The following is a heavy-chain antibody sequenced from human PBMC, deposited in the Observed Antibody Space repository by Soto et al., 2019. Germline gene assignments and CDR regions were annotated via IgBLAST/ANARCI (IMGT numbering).Heavy chain of an antibody. D-gene: IGHD3-3*01. CDR3: AREGGFSERQHVDS. CDR1: GDTFSRYA. CDR2: IKPIFGTT. Sequence: QVQLVQSGAEVKKPGSSVKVSCKASGDTFSRYAISWVRQAPGQGLEWMGGIKPIFGTTNYAQKFRGRVTITADESTGTAYMELISLRFEDTAVYYCAREGGFSERQHVDSWGQGTLVTVSS. J-gene: IGHJ4*02. V-gene: IGHV1-69*01.